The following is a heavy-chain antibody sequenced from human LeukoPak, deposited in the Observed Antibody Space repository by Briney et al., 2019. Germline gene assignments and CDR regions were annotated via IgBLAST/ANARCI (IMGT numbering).Heavy chain of an antibody. D-gene: IGHD3-3*01. J-gene: IGHJ5*02. CDR1: GYTFTGYY. Sequence: ASVKVSCKASGYTFTGYYMHWVRQAPGQGLEWRGWINPNSGGTNYAQKFQGRVTMTRDTSISTAYMELSRLRSDDTAVYYCARDRTGDFWSGSSFDPWGQGTLVTVSS. CDR3: ARDRTGDFWSGSSFDP. V-gene: IGHV1-2*02. CDR2: INPNSGGT.